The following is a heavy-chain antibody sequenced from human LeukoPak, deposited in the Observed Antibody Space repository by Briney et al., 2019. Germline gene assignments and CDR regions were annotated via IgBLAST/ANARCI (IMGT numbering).Heavy chain of an antibody. J-gene: IGHJ3*02. CDR1: GGSISSSRSNF. CDR3: ARRAPPRYYDSSGYRISGAFDI. Sequence: PSETLSLTCTVSGGSISSSRSNFWGWIRQPPGKGLEWIGSSHYSGTTYYNPPLKSRATISVDSSKSHFSLELSSVTVADTAVYYCARRAPPRYYDSSGYRISGAFDIWGQGTMVTVSS. D-gene: IGHD3-22*01. V-gene: IGHV4-39*02. CDR2: SHYSGTT.